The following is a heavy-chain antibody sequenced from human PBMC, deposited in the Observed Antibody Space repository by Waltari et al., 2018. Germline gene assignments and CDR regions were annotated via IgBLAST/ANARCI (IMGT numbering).Heavy chain of an antibody. J-gene: IGHJ4*02. D-gene: IGHD6-19*01. CDR1: GFTSRSHS. Sequence: EVQLVESGGGLVKPGGSRRLSCAAPGFTSRSHSLTWVRPAPGKGLEWVSSISSSSSYISYADSVKGRFTISRDNAKNSLYLQMNSLRAEDTAVYYCARAYSSGWLGLDYWGQGTLVTVSS. CDR3: ARAYSSGWLGLDY. CDR2: ISSSSSYI. V-gene: IGHV3-21*01.